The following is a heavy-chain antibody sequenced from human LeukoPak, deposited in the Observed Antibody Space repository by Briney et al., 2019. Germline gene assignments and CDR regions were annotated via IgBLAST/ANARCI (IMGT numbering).Heavy chain of an antibody. J-gene: IGHJ5*02. D-gene: IGHD3-3*01. V-gene: IGHV3-30*01. Sequence: GGSLRLSCAASGFTFSSYAMHWVRQAPGKGLEWVAVISYDGSNKYYADSVKGRFTISRDNSKNTLYLQMNSLRAEDTAVYYRARTYYDFWSGYYVNWFDPWGQGTLVTVSS. CDR2: ISYDGSNK. CDR1: GFTFSSYA. CDR3: ARTYYDFWSGYYVNWFDP.